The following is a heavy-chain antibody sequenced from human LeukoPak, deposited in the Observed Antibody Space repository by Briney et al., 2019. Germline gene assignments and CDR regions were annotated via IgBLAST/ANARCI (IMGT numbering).Heavy chain of an antibody. D-gene: IGHD2-21*02. J-gene: IGHJ4*02. CDR1: GFTFSSYW. V-gene: IGHV3-7*01. CDR2: IKQDGSEK. Sequence: GGSLRLSCAASGFTFSSYWMSWVRQAPGKGLEWVANIKQDGSEKYYVDSVKGRFTISRDNAKNSLYLQMNSLRAEDTAVYYCARGGGGVTALTYFDYWGQGTLVTVSS. CDR3: ARGGGGVTALTYFDY.